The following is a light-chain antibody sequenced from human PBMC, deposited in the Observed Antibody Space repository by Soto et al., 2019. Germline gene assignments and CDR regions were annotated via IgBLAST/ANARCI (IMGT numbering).Light chain of an antibody. CDR3: TSSTTGSLYV. Sequence: QSALTQPASVSGSPGQSITISCTGTSSDVGGSAYVSWYQQFPGNVPRLLIYKVTNRPSGVSYRFSGSVSGNTASLTISGLQAEDEADYFCTSSTTGSLYVFGTGTKLTVL. CDR2: KVT. J-gene: IGLJ1*01. V-gene: IGLV2-14*01. CDR1: SSDVGGSAY.